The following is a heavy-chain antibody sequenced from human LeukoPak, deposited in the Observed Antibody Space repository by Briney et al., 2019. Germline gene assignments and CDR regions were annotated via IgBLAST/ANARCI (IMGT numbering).Heavy chain of an antibody. D-gene: IGHD6-13*01. V-gene: IGHV5-51*01. Sequence: GESLKISCKGSGYSFTSYWIGWVRQMPGKGLEWMGIIYPGDSDTRYSPSFQGQVTISADKSIRTAYLQWSSLKASDTAMYFCARLYRSWYGEIDYWGQGTLVTVSS. CDR2: IYPGDSDT. CDR3: ARLYRSWYGEIDY. J-gene: IGHJ4*02. CDR1: GYSFTSYW.